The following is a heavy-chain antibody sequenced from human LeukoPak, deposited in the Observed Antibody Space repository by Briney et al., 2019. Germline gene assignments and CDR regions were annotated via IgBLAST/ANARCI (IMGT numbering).Heavy chain of an antibody. D-gene: IGHD2-2*02. CDR2: INSDGSST. CDR1: GFTFSSYW. Sequence: GGSLRLSCAASGFTFSSYWMHWVRQAPGKGLVWVSRINSDGSSTSYADSVKGRFTISRDNAKNTLYLQMNSLRAEDTAVHYCARDCSSTSCYRSGFDPWGQGTLVTVSS. V-gene: IGHV3-74*01. CDR3: ARDCSSTSCYRSGFDP. J-gene: IGHJ5*02.